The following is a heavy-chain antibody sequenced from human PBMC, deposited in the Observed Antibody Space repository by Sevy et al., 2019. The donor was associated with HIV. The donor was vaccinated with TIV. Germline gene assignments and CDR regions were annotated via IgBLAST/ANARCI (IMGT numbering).Heavy chain of an antibody. Sequence: SETLSLTCTVSGGSISSYYWTWIRQPPGKGLEWIGYRYYTGSANYNPSLKGRVTLSVDTSKNQFSLKLSSVTAADTAVYDGARQYYDNSGPSCSFDPWGHGTLLTVTS. CDR1: GGSISSYY. V-gene: IGHV4-59*01. D-gene: IGHD3-22*01. J-gene: IGHJ5*02. CDR3: ARQYYDNSGPSCSFDP. CDR2: RYYTGSA.